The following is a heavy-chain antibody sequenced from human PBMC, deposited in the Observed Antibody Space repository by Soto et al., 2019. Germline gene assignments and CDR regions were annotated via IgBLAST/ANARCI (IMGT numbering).Heavy chain of an antibody. V-gene: IGHV3-7*01. Sequence: GGSLRLSCAASGFTFSSYWMSWVRQAPGKGLEWVANIKQDGSEKYYVDSVKGRFTISRDNAKNSLYLQMNSLRAEDTAVYYCASSVVPAAIDYWGQGTLVTVSS. CDR3: ASSVVPAAIDY. CDR2: IKQDGSEK. D-gene: IGHD2-2*01. J-gene: IGHJ4*02. CDR1: GFTFSSYW.